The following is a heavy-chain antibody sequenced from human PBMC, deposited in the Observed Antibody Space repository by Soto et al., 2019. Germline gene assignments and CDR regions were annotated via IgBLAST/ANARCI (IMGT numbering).Heavy chain of an antibody. Sequence: QVQLQESGPGLVKPSETLSLTCTVSGGSVNNNNYYWSWIRQPPGKGLEWIGYIYYTGSANYNPSLKSRVAMSVDTSRSQFSLKLSSVTAADTAVYYCARDKSEGFTHLFDYWGQGTLVTVSS. CDR2: IYYTGSA. CDR3: ARDKSEGFTHLFDY. J-gene: IGHJ4*02. CDR1: GGSVNNNNYY. V-gene: IGHV4-61*01.